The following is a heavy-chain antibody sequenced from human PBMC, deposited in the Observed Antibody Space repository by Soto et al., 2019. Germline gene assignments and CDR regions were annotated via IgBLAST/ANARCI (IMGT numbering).Heavy chain of an antibody. D-gene: IGHD3-16*01. CDR1: GFTFSGSA. Sequence: EVQLVESGGGLVQPGGSLKLSCAASGFTFSGSAMHWVRQASGKGLEWVGRIRSKANSYATAYAASMKGRFTISRDDSKNTAYLQMNSLKTEDTAVYYCTRPLGGYYFDYWGQGTLVTVSS. CDR3: TRPLGGYYFDY. V-gene: IGHV3-73*01. CDR2: IRSKANSYAT. J-gene: IGHJ4*02.